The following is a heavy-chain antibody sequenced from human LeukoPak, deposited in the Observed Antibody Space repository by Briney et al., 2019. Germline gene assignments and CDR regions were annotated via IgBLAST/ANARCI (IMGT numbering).Heavy chain of an antibody. D-gene: IGHD3-3*01. V-gene: IGHV3-23*01. Sequence: HPGGSLRLSCAASEFDFSTHAMTWVRQAPGKGLEWVSAISISGTKTYYADSVKGRFTISRDNSKNTLYLQMYSLRAEDTAVYYCARGSFGVVTYWGQGTLVTVSS. J-gene: IGHJ4*02. CDR3: ARGSFGVVTY. CDR2: ISISGTKT. CDR1: EFDFSTHA.